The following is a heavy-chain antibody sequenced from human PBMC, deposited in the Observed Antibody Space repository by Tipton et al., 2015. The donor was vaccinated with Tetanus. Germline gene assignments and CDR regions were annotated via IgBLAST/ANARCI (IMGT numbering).Heavy chain of an antibody. J-gene: IGHJ4*02. D-gene: IGHD3-10*01. Sequence: VQLVQSGGGLIQPGGSLRLSCAASGFTVSSNYMSWVRQAPGKGLEWVSVIYSGGSTYYADSVKGRFTISRDNFKNTLYLQMNSLRAEDAAVYYCARGYCYGSGSYYSPPFFDYWGQGALVAVSS. V-gene: IGHV3-53*01. CDR1: GFTVSSNY. CDR2: IYSGGST. CDR3: ARGYCYGSGSYYSPPFFDY.